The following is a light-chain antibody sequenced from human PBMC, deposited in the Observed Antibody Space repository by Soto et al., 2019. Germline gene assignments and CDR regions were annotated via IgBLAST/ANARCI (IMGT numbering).Light chain of an antibody. Sequence: MSQSPATLSGSVVYTDTITCRASPTISSCLAWYQQKPGKAPKLLIYKASTLKSGVPSRFSGSGSGTEFTLTISSLQPDDYATYSCQHYNVYYMYTFGQGTKWIS. J-gene: IGKJ2*01. CDR2: KAS. CDR3: QHYNVYYMYT. CDR1: PTISSC. V-gene: IGKV1-5*03.